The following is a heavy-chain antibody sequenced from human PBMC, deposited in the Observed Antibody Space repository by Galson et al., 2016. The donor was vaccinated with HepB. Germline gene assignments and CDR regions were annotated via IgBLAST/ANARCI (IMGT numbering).Heavy chain of an antibody. J-gene: IGHJ4*02. CDR2: ITSTSSHI. CDR1: GFTFNRYP. CDR3: ARDGRYQLLPFDY. D-gene: IGHD2-2*01. V-gene: IGHV3-21*01. Sequence: SLRLSCAASGFTFNRYPMNWVRQAPGKGLEWVASITSTSSHIYYAESVKGRFTISRDNAKNSLYLQMSSLRAEDTAVYYCARDGRYQLLPFDYWGQGTLVTVSS.